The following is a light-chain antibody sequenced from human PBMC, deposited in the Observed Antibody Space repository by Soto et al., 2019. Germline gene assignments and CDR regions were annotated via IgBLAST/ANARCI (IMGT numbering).Light chain of an antibody. J-gene: IGKJ2*01. CDR2: DAS. V-gene: IGKV4-1*01. CDR3: QQYNSYSYT. CDR1: QSVLYSSNNKNY. Sequence: DIVMTQSPDSLAVSLGERATINCKSSQSVLYSSNNKNYLTWYQQKPGKAPKLLIYDASSLESGVPSRFSGSGSGTEFTLTISSLQPDDFANYYCQQYNSYSYTFGQGTKVDIK.